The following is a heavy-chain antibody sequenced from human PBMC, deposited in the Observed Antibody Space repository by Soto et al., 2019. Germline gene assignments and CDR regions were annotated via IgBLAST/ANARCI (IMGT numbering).Heavy chain of an antibody. CDR3: ARYSGSYYFYYYGMDV. D-gene: IGHD1-26*01. CDR1: GGTFSSYT. CDR2: IIPILGIA. J-gene: IGHJ6*02. V-gene: IGHV1-69*02. Sequence: QVQLVQSGAEVKKPGSSVKVSCKASGGTFSSYTISWVRQAPGQGLEWMGRIIPILGIANYAQQFQGRVTITEDKSTTTAYMELSSLSSEDTAVYYCARYSGSYYFYYYGMDVWCQGTTVTVSS.